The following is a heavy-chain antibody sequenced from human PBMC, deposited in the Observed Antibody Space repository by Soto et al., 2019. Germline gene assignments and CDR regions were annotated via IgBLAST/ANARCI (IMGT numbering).Heavy chain of an antibody. CDR1: GDSISSSSSF. D-gene: IGHD2-15*01. Sequence: QLHLQESGPGLVKPSETLSLTCTVSGDSISSSSSFWAWIRQPPEKGLEWIGSIYYSGSTYYNPSLKSRVTISVDTSKNQFPLKLSSVTAADTAIFYCAKQTSTPYNSFDPWGQGTLVTVSS. CDR2: IYYSGST. CDR3: AKQTSTPYNSFDP. J-gene: IGHJ5*02. V-gene: IGHV4-39*01.